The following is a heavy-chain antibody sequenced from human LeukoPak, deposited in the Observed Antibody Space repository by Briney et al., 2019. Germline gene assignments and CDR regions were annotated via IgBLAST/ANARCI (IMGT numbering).Heavy chain of an antibody. CDR3: ASEPLYYYDSSGSLKDY. CDR2: IYSGGST. V-gene: IGHV3-66*02. J-gene: IGHJ4*02. D-gene: IGHD3-22*01. Sequence: GGSLRLSCAASGFTVSSSCMSWVRQAPGKGLEWVSVIYSGGSTYYADSVKGRFTISRGNSKNTLYLHMNSLRAEDTAVYSCASEPLYYYDSSGSLKDYWGQGTLVTVSS. CDR1: GFTVSSSC.